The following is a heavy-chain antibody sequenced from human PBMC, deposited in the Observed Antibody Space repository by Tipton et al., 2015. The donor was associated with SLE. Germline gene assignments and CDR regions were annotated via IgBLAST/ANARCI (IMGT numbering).Heavy chain of an antibody. CDR2: IAYSGNS. CDR1: GDSIGSGTHY. J-gene: IGHJ4*02. V-gene: IGHV4-31*03. CDR3: ARDKRPYYYDTGAYFEY. D-gene: IGHD3-22*01. Sequence: RSLRLSCTVSGDSIGSGTHYWSWIRQHPGEGLEWIGSIAYSGNSYYTPSLKSRLNISLDTSKNRFSLGLSSVTAADTAVYYCARDKRPYYYDTGAYFEYWGQGTLVSVPS.